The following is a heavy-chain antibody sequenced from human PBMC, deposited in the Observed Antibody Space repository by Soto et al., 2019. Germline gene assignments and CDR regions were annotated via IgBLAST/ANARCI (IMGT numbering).Heavy chain of an antibody. V-gene: IGHV3-23*01. CDR1: GFAFSNYA. Sequence: EVHLLESGGGLVQPGGSLRISCAASGFAFSNYARTWVRQAPGKGLEWVSDISDGAGATHYADSVKGRFTISRDDSKNTLYLQLDRLTAGDAAVYYCAKGRTFFDFWGQGTLVSVSS. D-gene: IGHD3-16*01. J-gene: IGHJ4*02. CDR3: AKGRTFFDF. CDR2: ISDGAGAT.